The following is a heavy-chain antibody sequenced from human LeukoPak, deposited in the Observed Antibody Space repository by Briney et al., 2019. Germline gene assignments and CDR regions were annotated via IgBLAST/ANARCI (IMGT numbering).Heavy chain of an antibody. Sequence: PGGSLRLSCAASEFTFSSYSMNWVRQAPGKGLEWVSSISSSSSSYIYYADSVKGRFTISRDNAKNSLYLQMNSLRAEDTAVYYCAGDHRPHATNSRYGMDVWGQGTPVTVSS. J-gene: IGHJ6*02. CDR2: ISSSSSSYI. V-gene: IGHV3-21*01. CDR1: EFTFSSYS. CDR3: AGDHRPHATNSRYGMDV. D-gene: IGHD2/OR15-2a*01.